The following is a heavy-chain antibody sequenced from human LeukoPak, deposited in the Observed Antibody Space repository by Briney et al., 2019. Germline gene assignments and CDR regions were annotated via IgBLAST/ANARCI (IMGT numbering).Heavy chain of an antibody. CDR1: GYTFTGYY. CDR2: FDPEDGET. J-gene: IGHJ4*02. V-gene: IGHV1-24*01. Sequence: AASVTVSCKASGYTFTGYYMHWVRQAPGKGLEWMGGFDPEDGETIYAQKFQGRVTMTEDTSTDAAYMELSSLRSEDTAVYYCATDGNYYDSSGYGKFDYWGQGTLVTVSS. CDR3: ATDGNYYDSSGYGKFDY. D-gene: IGHD3-22*01.